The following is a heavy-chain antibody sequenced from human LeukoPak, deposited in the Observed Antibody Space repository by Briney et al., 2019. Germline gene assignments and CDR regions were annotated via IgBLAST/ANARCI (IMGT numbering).Heavy chain of an antibody. CDR1: GFTFSSYS. CDR2: ISSSSSYI. V-gene: IGHV3-21*01. CDR3: ARFTIFGVGTDY. D-gene: IGHD3-3*01. J-gene: IGHJ4*02. Sequence: GGSLRLSCAASGFTFSSYSMNWVRQAPGKGLEWVSSISSSSSYIYYADSVKGRFTISRDNAKNSLYLQMNSLRAEDTAVYYCARFTIFGVGTDYWGQGTLVTVSS.